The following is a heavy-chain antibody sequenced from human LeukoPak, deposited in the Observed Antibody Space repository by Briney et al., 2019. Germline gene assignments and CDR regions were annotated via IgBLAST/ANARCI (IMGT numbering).Heavy chain of an antibody. V-gene: IGHV3-7*01. CDR1: GFTFSSYA. CDR3: ARIWSLMQRGGEFDY. CDR2: IKQDGSEK. Sequence: QSGGSLRLSCAASGFTFSSYAMSWVRQAPGKGLEWVANIKQDGSEKYYVDSVKGRFTISRDNAKNSLYLQMNSLRAEDTAVYYCARIWSLMQRGGEFDYWGQGTLVTVSS. J-gene: IGHJ4*02. D-gene: IGHD3-10*01.